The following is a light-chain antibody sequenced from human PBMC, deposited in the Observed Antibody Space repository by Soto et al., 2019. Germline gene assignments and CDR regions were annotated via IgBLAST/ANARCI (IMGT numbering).Light chain of an antibody. CDR1: SSVVGAYNY. CDR2: DAN. J-gene: IGLJ3*02. V-gene: IGLV2-11*01. CDR3: CSYAGIFTWV. Sequence: QSALTQPRSVSGSPGQSVTISCTGTSSVVGAYNYVSWYQQHPGKAPKLMIYDANKRPSGVPDRFSDSKSDNTASLTISGLQAEDEADYYCCSYAGIFTWVFGGGTKVTVL.